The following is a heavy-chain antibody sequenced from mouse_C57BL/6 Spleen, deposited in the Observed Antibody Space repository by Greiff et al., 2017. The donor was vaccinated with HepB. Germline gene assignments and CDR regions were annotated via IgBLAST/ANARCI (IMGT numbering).Heavy chain of an antibody. V-gene: IGHV1-64*01. J-gene: IGHJ2*01. Sequence: VQLQQPGAELVKPGASVKLSCKASGYTFTSYWMHWVKQRPGQGLEWIGMIHPNSGSTNYNEKFKSKATLTVDKSSSTAYMQLSSLTSEDSAVYYCARTIYYYGSSYDYFDYWGQGTTLTVSS. CDR1: GYTFTSYW. CDR2: IHPNSGST. D-gene: IGHD1-1*01. CDR3: ARTIYYYGSSYDYFDY.